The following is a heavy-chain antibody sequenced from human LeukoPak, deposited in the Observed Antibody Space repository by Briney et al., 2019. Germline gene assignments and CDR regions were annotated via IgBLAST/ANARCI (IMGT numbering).Heavy chain of an antibody. J-gene: IGHJ5*02. V-gene: IGHV3-15*01. Sequence: GGSLRLSCAASGFTFNNALMNWVRQAPGKGLEWVGRIKRKTDGGTTDYAAPVKDRFTISRDDSKNTLYLQMNSLRTEDTAVYYCTTVVAAAVNGWFDPWGQGTLVTVSS. CDR3: TTVVAAAVNGWFDP. D-gene: IGHD6-13*01. CDR1: GFTFNNAL. CDR2: IKRKTDGGTT.